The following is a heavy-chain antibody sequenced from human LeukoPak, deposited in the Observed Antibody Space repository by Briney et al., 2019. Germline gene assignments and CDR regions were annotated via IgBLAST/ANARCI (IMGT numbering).Heavy chain of an antibody. CDR2: IYYSGST. CDR3: ARERGLGQGRITIFGVATDAFDI. Sequence: PSETLSLTCTVSGGSISSSSYYWGWIRQPPGKGLEWIGSIYYSGSTYYNPSLKSRVTISVDTSKNQFSLKLSSVTAADTAVYYCARERGLGQGRITIFGVATDAFDIWGQGTMVTVSS. V-gene: IGHV4-39*07. CDR1: GGSISSSSYY. D-gene: IGHD3-3*01. J-gene: IGHJ3*02.